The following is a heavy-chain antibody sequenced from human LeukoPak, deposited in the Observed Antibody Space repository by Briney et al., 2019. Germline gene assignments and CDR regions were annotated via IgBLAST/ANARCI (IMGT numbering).Heavy chain of an antibody. Sequence: ASVKVSCKASGYTFTSYDINWVRQATGQGLEWMGWMNPNSGNTGYAQKFQGRVTITRNTSISTAYMELSSLRSEDTAVCYCARGRRDIVVVPAAIVSYWFDPWGQGTLVTVSS. CDR1: GYTFTSYD. D-gene: IGHD2-2*02. V-gene: IGHV1-8*03. J-gene: IGHJ5*02. CDR3: ARGRRDIVVVPAAIVSYWFDP. CDR2: MNPNSGNT.